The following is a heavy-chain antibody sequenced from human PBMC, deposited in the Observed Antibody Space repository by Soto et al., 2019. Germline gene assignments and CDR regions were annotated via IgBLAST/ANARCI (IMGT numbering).Heavy chain of an antibody. CDR1: GGSFSGYY. D-gene: IGHD3-10*01. Sequence: PSETLSLNYAFYGGSFSGYYWSWIRQPPGKVLDWIGEINHSGSTNYNPSLKSRVTISVDTSKNQFSLKLSSVTAANTAVYYCARGHRVLLWFGELSPGRDAFDIWGQGTMVTVSS. CDR2: INHSGST. J-gene: IGHJ3*02. CDR3: ARGHRVLLWFGELSPGRDAFDI. V-gene: IGHV4-34*01.